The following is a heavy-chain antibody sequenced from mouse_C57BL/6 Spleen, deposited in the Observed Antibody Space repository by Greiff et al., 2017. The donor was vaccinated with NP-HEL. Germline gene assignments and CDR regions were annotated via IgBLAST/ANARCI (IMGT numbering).Heavy chain of an antibody. V-gene: IGHV5-17*01. D-gene: IGHD1-1*01. CDR3: ARGVVAFDD. J-gene: IGHJ2*01. CDR2: ISSGSGTI. Sequence: EVLLVESGGGLVKPGGSLKLSCAASGFTFSDYGMHWVRQAPEKGLEWVAYISSGSGTIYYADTVKGRFTISRDNAKNTLYLQMTSLGSEDTAMYYCARGVVAFDDWGQGTTLTVTS. CDR1: GFTFSDYG.